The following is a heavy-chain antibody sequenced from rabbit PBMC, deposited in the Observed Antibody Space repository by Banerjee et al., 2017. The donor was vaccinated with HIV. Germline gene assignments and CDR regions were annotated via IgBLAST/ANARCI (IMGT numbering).Heavy chain of an antibody. CDR1: GFSFSNKYV. D-gene: IGHD1-1*01. V-gene: IGHV1S45*01. CDR3: ARDEQASGGYVFNL. J-gene: IGHJ4*01. Sequence: LEESGGGLVKPEGSLTLTCKASGFSFSNKYVMCWVRQAPGKGLEWIACIVAGSSGYTYYASWAKGRFTISKTSSTTVTLQMTSLTAADTATYFCARDEQASGGYVFNLWGQGTLVTVS. CDR2: IVAGSSGYT.